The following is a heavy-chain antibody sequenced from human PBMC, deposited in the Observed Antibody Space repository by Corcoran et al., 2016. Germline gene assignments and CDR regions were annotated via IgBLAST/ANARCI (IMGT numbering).Heavy chain of an antibody. D-gene: IGHD4-17*01. V-gene: IGHV1-18*01. J-gene: IGHJ4*02. Sequence: QVQLVQSGAEVKKSGASVKVSCKASGYTFTSYGISWVRQAPGQGLEWMGWISAYNGNTNYARKLQGRVTMTTDTSTSTAYMELRRLRSDDTAVYYCAREEHDYGDYAAIDYWGQGTLVTVSS. CDR1: GYTFTSYG. CDR3: AREEHDYGDYAAIDY. CDR2: ISAYNGNT.